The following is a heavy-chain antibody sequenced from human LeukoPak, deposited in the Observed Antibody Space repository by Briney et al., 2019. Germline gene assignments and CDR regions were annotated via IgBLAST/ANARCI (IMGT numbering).Heavy chain of an antibody. CDR3: ARGPCYYETSAFYSEY. CDR1: GFTFSTYS. J-gene: IGHJ4*02. CDR2: ITSSSGTI. V-gene: IGHV3-21*01. D-gene: IGHD3-22*01. Sequence: GGSLRLSCAASGFTFSTYSMNWVRQAPGQGLEWVSSITSSSGTIYYADSLKGRFTISRDNAKNSLYLQMNSLRAEDTAVYYCARGPCYYETSAFYSEYWGQGALVTVSS.